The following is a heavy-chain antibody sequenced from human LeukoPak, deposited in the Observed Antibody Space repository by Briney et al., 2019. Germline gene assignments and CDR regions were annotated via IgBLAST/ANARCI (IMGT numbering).Heavy chain of an antibody. CDR2: ISSSTSYI. D-gene: IGHD4-17*01. J-gene: IGHJ4*02. CDR1: GFTFSSYS. CDR3: ARAGGSTVSHSDY. V-gene: IGHV3-21*01. Sequence: PGGSPRLSCAASGFTFSSYSMNWIRQAPGKGLEWVSSISSSTSYIYYADSVKGRFTISKGNAKNSLYLQMNSLRAEDTAVYYCARAGGSTVSHSDYWGQGTLVTVSS.